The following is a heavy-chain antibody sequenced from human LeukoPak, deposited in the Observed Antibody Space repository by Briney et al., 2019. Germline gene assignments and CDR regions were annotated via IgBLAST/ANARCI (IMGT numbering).Heavy chain of an antibody. CDR1: GFTFSAYS. D-gene: IGHD5-18*01. J-gene: IGHJ4*02. V-gene: IGHV3-21*01. Sequence: PGGSLRLSCAASGFTFSAYSLNWVRQAPGKGLEWVSSISGSSTYIYYADSVKGRFTISRDNAKNSLYLQMNSLRAEDTAVYYCARSGARGYSYGYGDYWGQGTLVTVSS. CDR3: ARSGARGYSYGYGDY. CDR2: ISGSSTYI.